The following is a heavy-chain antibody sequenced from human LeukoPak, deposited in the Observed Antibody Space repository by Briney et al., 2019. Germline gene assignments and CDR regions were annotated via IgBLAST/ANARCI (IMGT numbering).Heavy chain of an antibody. D-gene: IGHD3-22*01. CDR3: ARDLGHYYDSSGSPYY. CDR1: GGTFSSYA. J-gene: IGHJ4*02. V-gene: IGHV1-46*01. Sequence: ASVKVSCKASGGTFSSYAISWVRQAPGQGLEWMGIINPSGGSTSYAQKFQGRVTMTRDTSTSTVYMELSSLRSEDTAVYYCARDLGHYYDSSGSPYYWGQGTLVTVSS. CDR2: INPSGGST.